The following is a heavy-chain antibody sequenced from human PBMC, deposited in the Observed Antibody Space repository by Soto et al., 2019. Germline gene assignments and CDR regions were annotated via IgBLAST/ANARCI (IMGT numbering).Heavy chain of an antibody. CDR2: IWYDGSNK. CDR1: GFTFSSYG. V-gene: IGHV3-33*01. D-gene: IGHD3-22*01. J-gene: IGHJ4*02. CDR3: ARDYYDSSGYFDY. Sequence: QVQLVESGGGVVQPGRSVRLSCAASGFTFSSYGMHWVRQAPGKGLEWVAVIWYDGSNKYYADSVKGRFTISRDNSKNTLYLQMNSLRAEDTAVSYCARDYYDSSGYFDYWGQGTLVTVSS.